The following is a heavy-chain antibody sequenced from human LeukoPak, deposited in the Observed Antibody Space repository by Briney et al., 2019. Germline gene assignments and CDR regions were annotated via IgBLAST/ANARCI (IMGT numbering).Heavy chain of an antibody. Sequence: GGSLRLSCAASGFTFSNYWMSWVRQAPGKGLEWVANINQDGSQKYYVGSVKGRFTISRDNAKNSLYLQVNSLRAEDTAVYSCARDGMGVIKAFDIWGQGTMVTVSS. V-gene: IGHV3-7*05. CDR1: GFTFSNYW. D-gene: IGHD3-10*01. CDR2: INQDGSQK. CDR3: ARDGMGVIKAFDI. J-gene: IGHJ3*02.